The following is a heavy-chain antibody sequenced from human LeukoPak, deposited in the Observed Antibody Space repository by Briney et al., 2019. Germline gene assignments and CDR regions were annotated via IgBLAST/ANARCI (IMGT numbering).Heavy chain of an antibody. CDR2: IKQDGSEK. J-gene: IGHJ5*02. CDR1: GFTFSSYW. D-gene: IGHD6-19*01. CDR3: ARVRATIAVAGTGWFDP. V-gene: IGHV3-7*01. Sequence: GGSLRLSCAASGFTFSSYWMSWVRQAPGKGLEWVANIKQDGSEKYYVDSVKGRFTISRDNAKNSLYLQMNSLRAEDTAVYYCARVRATIAVAGTGWFDPWGQGTLVTVSS.